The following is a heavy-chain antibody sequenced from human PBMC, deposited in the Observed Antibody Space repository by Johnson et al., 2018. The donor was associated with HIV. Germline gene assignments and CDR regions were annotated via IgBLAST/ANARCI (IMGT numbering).Heavy chain of an antibody. J-gene: IGHJ3*02. CDR1: RFTFSSYG. CDR2: ISYDGANK. CDR3: AKDLGDAVGTTHDAFDI. V-gene: IGHV3-30*18. Sequence: QVQLVESGGGVVQPGRPLRLSCVASRFTFSSYGMHWVRQAPGKGLEWVAVISYDGANKYYADSVKGRFTISRDNSKNTLYLQMHSLRAEDTAVYYCAKDLGDAVGTTHDAFDIWGQGTTVTVSS. D-gene: IGHD1-26*01.